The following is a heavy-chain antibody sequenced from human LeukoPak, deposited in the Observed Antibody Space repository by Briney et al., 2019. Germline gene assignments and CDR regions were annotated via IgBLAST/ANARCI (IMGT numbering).Heavy chain of an antibody. V-gene: IGHV4-39*07. CDR3: ARDVQYYYDSSGYYDY. CDR2: IYYSGST. J-gene: IGHJ4*02. CDR1: GGSISTSSHY. Sequence: SETLSLTCSVSGGSISTSSHYWAWLRQPPGTGLEWIGTIYYSGSTYYNPSLKSGVTISVDTSKNQFSLKLSSVTAADTAVYYCARDVQYYYDSSGYYDYWGQGTLVTVSS. D-gene: IGHD3-22*01.